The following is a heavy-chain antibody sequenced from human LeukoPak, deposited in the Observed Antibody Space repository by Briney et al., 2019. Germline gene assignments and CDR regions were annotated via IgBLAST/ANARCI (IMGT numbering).Heavy chain of an antibody. Sequence: GGSLRLSCAASGFTFSSYAMSWVRQAPGKGLEWVSDISGNGVGTYYADSVKGRFTISRDNSKNTLYLQMNSLRAEDTAVYYCAKDLRGYGDYDYWGQGTPVTVPS. J-gene: IGHJ4*02. CDR2: ISGNGVGT. D-gene: IGHD4-17*01. CDR3: AKDLRGYGDYDY. CDR1: GFTFSSYA. V-gene: IGHV3-23*01.